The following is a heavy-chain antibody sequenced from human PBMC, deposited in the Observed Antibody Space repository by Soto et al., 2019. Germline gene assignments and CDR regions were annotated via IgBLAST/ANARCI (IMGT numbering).Heavy chain of an antibody. CDR2: ISGSGGST. V-gene: IGHV3-23*01. D-gene: IGHD1-7*01. Sequence: VGSLRLSCSASGFTFSSYAMSWVRQAPGKGLEWVSAISGSGGSTYYADSVKGRFTISRDNSKNTLYLQMNSLRAEDTAVYYCARNITGTTAWFDPWGQGTLVTVSS. CDR1: GFTFSSYA. J-gene: IGHJ5*02. CDR3: ARNITGTTAWFDP.